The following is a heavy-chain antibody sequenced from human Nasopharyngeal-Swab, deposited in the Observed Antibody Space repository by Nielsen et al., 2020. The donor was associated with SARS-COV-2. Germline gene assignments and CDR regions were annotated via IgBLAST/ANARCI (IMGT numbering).Heavy chain of an antibody. V-gene: IGHV3-7*01. J-gene: IGHJ2*01. Sequence: GESLKISCAASGFTFSSYWMSWVRQAPGKGLEWVANIKQDGSEKYYVDSVKGRFTISRDNAKNSLYLQMNSLRAEDTAVYYCARGARGFLLWYFDLWGCGTLVTVSS. D-gene: IGHD2-15*01. CDR1: GFTFSSYW. CDR2: IKQDGSEK. CDR3: ARGARGFLLWYFDL.